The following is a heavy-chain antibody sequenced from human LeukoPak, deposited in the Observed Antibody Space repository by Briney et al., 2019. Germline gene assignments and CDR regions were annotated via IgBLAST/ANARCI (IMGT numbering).Heavy chain of an antibody. CDR2: INPNSGGT. V-gene: IGHV1-2*02. CDR1: GYNFIGYY. Sequence: ASVKVSCKASGYNFIGYYIHWVRQAPGQGLEWMGWINPNSGGTNYAQKFQGRVTMTRDTSLSTAYMELSRLRSDDTAVYYCARDEIYYDGYYYMDVWGKGTTVTVSS. D-gene: IGHD3-3*01. J-gene: IGHJ6*03. CDR3: ARDEIYYDGYYYMDV.